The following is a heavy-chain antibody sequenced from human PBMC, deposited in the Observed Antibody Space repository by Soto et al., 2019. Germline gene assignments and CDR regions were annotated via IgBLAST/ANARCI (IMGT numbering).Heavy chain of an antibody. J-gene: IGHJ5*02. V-gene: IGHV4-4*02. CDR2: VYHTGDT. CDR3: AREIVTAGGNNYFDP. CDR1: GGTVASSHW. Sequence: SESLSLTCGVSGGTVASSHWWSWVRQSPGGGLEWIGNVYHTGDTNFNPSLQSRVTISVDKSNNQFSLRLNSLTAADTAVYFCAREIVTAGGNNYFDPWGPGTLVTVSS. D-gene: IGHD2-21*02.